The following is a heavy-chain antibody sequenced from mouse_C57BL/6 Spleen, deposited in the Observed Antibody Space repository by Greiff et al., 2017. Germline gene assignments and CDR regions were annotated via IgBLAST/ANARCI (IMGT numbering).Heavy chain of an antibody. Sequence: QVQLQQPGAELGKPGASVKMSCKASGYTLTSYGITWVKQRPGQGLEWIGDIYPGSGSTNYNEKFKSKATLTVDTSSSTAYMQLSSLTSEDSAVYYCARSSIYLDYWGQGTTLTVSS. CDR3: ARSSIYLDY. CDR2: IYPGSGST. V-gene: IGHV1-55*01. J-gene: IGHJ2*01. CDR1: GYTLTSYG.